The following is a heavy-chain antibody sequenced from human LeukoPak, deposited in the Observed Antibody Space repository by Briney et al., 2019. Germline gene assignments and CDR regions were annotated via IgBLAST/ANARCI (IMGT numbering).Heavy chain of an antibody. J-gene: IGHJ4*02. CDR2: IYPGDSDT. V-gene: IGHV5-51*01. CDR3: ARQYYYDSSGLYYFDY. Sequence: GESLKISCKASGYSFTTYWIGWVRQMPGKGLEWMGIIYPGDSDTRYSPSFQGQVTISADKSISTAYLQWSSLKASDTAMYYCARQYYYDSSGLYYFDYWGQGTLVIVSS. CDR1: GYSFTTYW. D-gene: IGHD3-22*01.